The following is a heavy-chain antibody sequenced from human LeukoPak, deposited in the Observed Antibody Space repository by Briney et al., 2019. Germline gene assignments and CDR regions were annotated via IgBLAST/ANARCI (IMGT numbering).Heavy chain of an antibody. CDR3: ASHHCSGGACYRYYGMDV. CDR2: ISSSGTIA. Sequence: GSLRLSCAAPGFTFSIYGMSWVRQAPGRGLEWVSAISSSGTIAYYADSVKGRFTISRDNSKNTLYLQMSSLRAEDTALYYCASHHCSGGACYRYYGMDVWGQGTTVTVSS. J-gene: IGHJ6*02. V-gene: IGHV3-23*01. CDR1: GFTFSIYG. D-gene: IGHD2-15*01.